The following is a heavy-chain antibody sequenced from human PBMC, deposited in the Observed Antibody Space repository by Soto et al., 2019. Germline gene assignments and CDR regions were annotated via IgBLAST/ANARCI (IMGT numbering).Heavy chain of an antibody. CDR3: ARGPIRFFGPQKTTGYSSSWYRY. CDR2: INHSGST. Sequence: SETLSLTCAVYGGSFSGYYWSWIRQPPGKGLEWIGEINHSGSTNYNPSLKSRVTISVDTSKNQFSLKLSSVTAADTAVYYCARGPIRFFGPQKTTGYSSSWYRYWGQGTLVTVSS. CDR1: GGSFSGYY. D-gene: IGHD6-13*01. J-gene: IGHJ4*02. V-gene: IGHV4-34*01.